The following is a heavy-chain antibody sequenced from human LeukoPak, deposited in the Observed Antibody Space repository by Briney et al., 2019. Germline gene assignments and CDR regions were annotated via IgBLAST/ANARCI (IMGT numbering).Heavy chain of an antibody. V-gene: IGHV7-4-1*02. CDR2: IDTNTGIP. CDR1: GYTFINFA. D-gene: IGHD1-14*01. CDR3: ARDPGSQRVNRLARRGDY. J-gene: IGHJ4*02. Sequence: ASVKVSCKASGYTFINFAMNWVRQAPGQGLEWMGWIDTNTGIPTYAQGFTGRFVFSLDTSVSTVYLQITSLQAEDAAVYYCARDPGSQRVNRLARRGDYWGQGTLVTVSS.